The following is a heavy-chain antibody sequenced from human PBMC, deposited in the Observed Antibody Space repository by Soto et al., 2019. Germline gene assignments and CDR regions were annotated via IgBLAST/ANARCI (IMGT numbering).Heavy chain of an antibody. CDR2: ISGSGGST. Sequence: PGGSLRLSCAASGFTFSSYAMSWVRQAPGKGLEWVSAISGSGGSTYYADSVKGRFTISRDNSKNTLYLQMNSLRAEDTAVYYCAKDEFDIRFWSGYYSPGLYYFDYWGQGTLVTVSS. V-gene: IGHV3-23*01. CDR1: GFTFSSYA. CDR3: AKDEFDIRFWSGYYSPGLYYFDY. D-gene: IGHD3-3*01. J-gene: IGHJ4*02.